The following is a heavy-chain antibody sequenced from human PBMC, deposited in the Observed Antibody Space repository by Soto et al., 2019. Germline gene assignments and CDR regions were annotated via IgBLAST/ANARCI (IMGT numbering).Heavy chain of an antibody. J-gene: IGHJ3*02. CDR2: ISAYNGNT. CDR1: GYTFTSYG. Sequence: ASVKVSCKASGYTFTSYGISWVRQAPGQGLEWMGWISAYNGNTNYAQKLQGRVTMTTDTSTSTAYMELRSLRSDDTAVYYCARDGGGYSGYGTFGAFDIWGQGTMVTVSS. V-gene: IGHV1-18*01. D-gene: IGHD5-12*01. CDR3: ARDGGGYSGYGTFGAFDI.